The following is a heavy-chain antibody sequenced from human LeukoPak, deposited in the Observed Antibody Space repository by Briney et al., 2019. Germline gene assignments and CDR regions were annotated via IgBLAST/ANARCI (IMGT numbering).Heavy chain of an antibody. Sequence: SETLSLTCSVSGYSVSSGFYWGWIRRPPGKGLEWIGTIYHSGSTYYNPSLKSRVTISVDTSKNQFSLKLSSVTAADTAVYYCARGPYYYDSSGSFDYWGQGTLVTVSS. D-gene: IGHD3-22*01. CDR3: ARGPYYYDSSGSFDY. CDR1: GYSVSSGFY. J-gene: IGHJ4*02. V-gene: IGHV4-38-2*02. CDR2: IYHSGST.